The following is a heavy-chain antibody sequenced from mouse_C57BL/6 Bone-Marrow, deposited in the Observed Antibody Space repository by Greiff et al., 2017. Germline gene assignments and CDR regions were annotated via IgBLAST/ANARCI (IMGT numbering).Heavy chain of an antibody. D-gene: IGHD2-2*01. CDR1: SYAFSSSW. V-gene: IGHV1-82*01. J-gene: IGHJ1*03. CDR2: IYPGDGDT. Sequence: QVQLQQSGPELVKPGASVKISCKASSYAFSSSWMNWVKQRPGKGLEWIGRIYPGDGDTNYNGKFKGKATLTADKSSSTAYMQLSSLTSEDSAVYFCARRENYGYDVYFDVWGTGTTVTVSS. CDR3: ARRENYGYDVYFDV.